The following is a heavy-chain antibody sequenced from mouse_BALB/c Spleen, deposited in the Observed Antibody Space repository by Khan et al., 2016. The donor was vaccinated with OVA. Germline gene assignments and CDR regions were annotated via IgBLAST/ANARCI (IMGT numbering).Heavy chain of an antibody. CDR3: ARHVVPSIYAGSIDGFDV. CDR1: GFTFSSYA. V-gene: IGHV5-9-3*01. D-gene: IGHD2-3*01. Sequence: EVQLVESGGGLVKPGGSLKLSCAASGFTFSSYAMSWVRQTPETRLEWVATISSGGSYTYYPDSVKGRFTISRDNAKNTLYLQMRSLRSEDTAMYYCARHVVPSIYAGSIDGFDVWGAGTTVTVSS. CDR2: ISSGGSYT. J-gene: IGHJ1*01.